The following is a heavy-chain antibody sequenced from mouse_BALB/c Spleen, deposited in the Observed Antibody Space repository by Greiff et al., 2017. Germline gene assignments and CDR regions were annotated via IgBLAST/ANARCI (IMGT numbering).Heavy chain of an antibody. V-gene: IGHV5-9-3*01. CDR2: ISSGGSYT. CDR1: GFTFSSYA. J-gene: IGHJ2*01. CDR3: ARGREYATLED. Sequence: DVHLVESGGGLVKPGGSLKLSCAASGFTFSSYAMSWVRQTPEKRLEWVATISSGGSYTYYPDSVKGRFTISRDNAKNTLYLQMSSLRSEGTAMYDCARGREYATLEDWGEGTTLTVSS. D-gene: IGHD5-1*01.